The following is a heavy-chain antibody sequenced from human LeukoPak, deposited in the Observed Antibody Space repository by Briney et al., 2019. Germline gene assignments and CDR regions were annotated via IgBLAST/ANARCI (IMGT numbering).Heavy chain of an antibody. CDR1: GGSISSYY. CDR3: ARTHPDYYYYYMDV. Sequence: PSETLSLTCTVSGGSISSYYWSWIRQPPGKGLEWIGSIYHSGSTYYNPSLKSRVTISVDTSKNQFSLKLSSVTATDTAVYYCARTHPDYYYYYMDVWGKGTTVTVSS. V-gene: IGHV4-59*08. CDR2: IYHSGST. J-gene: IGHJ6*03.